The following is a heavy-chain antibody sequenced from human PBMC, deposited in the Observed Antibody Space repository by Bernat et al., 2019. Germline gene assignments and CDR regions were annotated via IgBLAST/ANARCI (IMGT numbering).Heavy chain of an antibody. Sequence: VQLVESGGGLVKPGGSLRLSCTASRFTFSSYTMNWVRQAPGQGLEWVSSISGSSAYIYYADSVKGRFTISRDNAKNSLYLQMNSLRAEDTAAYYCATGTYYYYYIDVWGKGTTVTVSS. CDR2: ISGSSAYI. J-gene: IGHJ6*03. CDR1: RFTFSSYT. V-gene: IGHV3-21*01. CDR3: ATGTYYYYYIDV.